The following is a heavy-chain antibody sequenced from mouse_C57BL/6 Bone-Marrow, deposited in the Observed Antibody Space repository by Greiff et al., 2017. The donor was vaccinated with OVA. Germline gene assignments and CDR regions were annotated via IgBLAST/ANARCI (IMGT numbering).Heavy chain of an antibody. Sequence: EVMLVESGGGLVKPGGSLKLSCAASGFTFSSYPMSWVRQTPEKRLEWVATISGGGGNTYYPDSVKGRFTISRDKAKNTLYLQMSSLRSEDTALYYCARPHYGSILFAMDYWGQGTSVTVSS. CDR3: ARPHYGSILFAMDY. CDR2: ISGGGGNT. D-gene: IGHD1-1*01. J-gene: IGHJ4*01. CDR1: GFTFSSYP. V-gene: IGHV5-9*01.